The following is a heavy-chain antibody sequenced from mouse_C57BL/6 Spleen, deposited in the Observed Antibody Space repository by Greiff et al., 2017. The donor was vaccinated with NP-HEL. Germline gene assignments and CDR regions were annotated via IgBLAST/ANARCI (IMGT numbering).Heavy chain of an antibody. D-gene: IGHD3-2*02. J-gene: IGHJ3*01. CDR3: ARSKADSSGWFAD. CDR2: IYPSDSET. Sequence: QVQLQQPGAELVRPGSSVKLSCKASGYTFTSYWMDWVKQRPGQGLEWIGNIYPSDSETPSNQKFKDKATLTVDKSSSTAYMQLSSLTSEDSAVYYCARSKADSSGWFADWGQGTLVTVSA. V-gene: IGHV1-61*01. CDR1: GYTFTSYW.